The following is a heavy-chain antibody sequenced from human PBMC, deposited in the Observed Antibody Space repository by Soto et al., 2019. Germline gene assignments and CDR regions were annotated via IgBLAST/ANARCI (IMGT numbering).Heavy chain of an antibody. J-gene: IGHJ3*02. CDR2: INAGNGNT. D-gene: IGHD5-12*01. CDR1: GYTFTDLS. Sequence: ASVKVSCKVSGYTFTDLSMHWVRQAPGQRLEWMGWINAGNGNTKYSQKFQGRVTITRDTSASTAYMELSSLRSEDTAVYYCARGGSDAFDIWGQGTMVTVSS. V-gene: IGHV1-3*01. CDR3: ARGGSDAFDI.